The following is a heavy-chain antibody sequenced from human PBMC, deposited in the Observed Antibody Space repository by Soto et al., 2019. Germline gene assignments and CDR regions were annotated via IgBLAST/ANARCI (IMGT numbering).Heavy chain of an antibody. CDR3: AIEGGYSYGSAY. J-gene: IGHJ4*02. Sequence: VQLGQSGAEVKKPGASVKVSCKASGYTFTIYDINWVRQATGQGLEWMGWMNPNSGNTGYAQKFQCRGTMSRNTSISTAYMELSSLRSEDTAVYYCAIEGGYSYGSAYLCQGTLVTVSS. CDR1: GYTFTIYD. D-gene: IGHD5-18*01. V-gene: IGHV1-8*01. CDR2: MNPNSGNT.